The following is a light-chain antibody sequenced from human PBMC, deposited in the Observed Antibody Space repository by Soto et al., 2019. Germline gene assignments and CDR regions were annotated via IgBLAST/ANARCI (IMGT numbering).Light chain of an antibody. CDR1: SGSIASNY. CDR3: QSYDSSNVV. Sequence: NFMLTQPHSVSECPGKTVTISCTRSSGSIASNYVQWYQQRPGSSPTTVIYEDNQRPSGVTDRFSGSIDSSSNSASLTISGLKTEDEADYCCQSYDSSNVVFGGGTKVTVL. V-gene: IGLV6-57*01. J-gene: IGLJ2*01. CDR2: EDN.